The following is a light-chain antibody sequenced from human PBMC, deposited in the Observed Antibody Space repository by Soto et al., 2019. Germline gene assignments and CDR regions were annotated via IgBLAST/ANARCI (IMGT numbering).Light chain of an antibody. CDR3: HQYGSSPYT. CDR1: QSVSSSY. V-gene: IGKV3-20*01. Sequence: EIVLTQSPGTLSLSPGERATLSCRASQSVSSSYLAWYQQKPGQAPRLLIYGASSRATGIPDRFSGSGSGTDFTLTISSLEPEEFAVYYCHQYGSSPYTFGQGTKLEIK. CDR2: GAS. J-gene: IGKJ2*01.